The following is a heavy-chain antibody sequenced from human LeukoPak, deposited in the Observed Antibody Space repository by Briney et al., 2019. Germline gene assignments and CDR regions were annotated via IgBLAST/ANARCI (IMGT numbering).Heavy chain of an antibody. Sequence: GGSLRLSCAASGFTVSNYAMGWVRQAPEKGLEWVSGISGSSGSTYYADSVKGRFTISTDNSKNTLYLQMSSLRAEDTAVYYCAREGATDWYFHLWGRGTLVTVSS. D-gene: IGHD5-12*01. CDR1: GFTVSNYA. V-gene: IGHV3-23*01. CDR3: AREGATDWYFHL. J-gene: IGHJ2*01. CDR2: ISGSSGST.